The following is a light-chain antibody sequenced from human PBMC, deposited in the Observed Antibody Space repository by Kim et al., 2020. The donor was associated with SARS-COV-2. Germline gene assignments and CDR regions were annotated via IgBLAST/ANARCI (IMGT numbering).Light chain of an antibody. CDR2: EVT. Sequence: GQSVTISCPGTSNAVGAYDYVSWYQQHPGKAPKLRSYEVTKRPSGVPARFSGSESCDTASQTVSGLQAEDEDEYYCSSYARRKNYVFGAGTKVTVL. CDR3: SSYARRKNYV. V-gene: IGLV2-8*01. J-gene: IGLJ1*01. CDR1: SNAVGAYDY.